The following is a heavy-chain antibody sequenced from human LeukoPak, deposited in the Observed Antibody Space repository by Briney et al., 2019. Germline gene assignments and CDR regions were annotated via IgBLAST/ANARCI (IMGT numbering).Heavy chain of an antibody. Sequence: ASVKVSCKASGYTFTSYYVHWVRQAPGQGLEWMGIINPSGGSTSYAQKLQGRVTMTTDTSTSTAYMELRSLRSDDTAVYYCARDLGYSSSPFGYWGQGTLVTVSS. J-gene: IGHJ4*02. V-gene: IGHV1-46*01. CDR1: GYTFTSYY. CDR2: INPSGGST. D-gene: IGHD6-13*01. CDR3: ARDLGYSSSPFGY.